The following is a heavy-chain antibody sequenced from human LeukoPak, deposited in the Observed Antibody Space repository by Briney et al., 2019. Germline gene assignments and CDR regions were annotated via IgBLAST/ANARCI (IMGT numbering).Heavy chain of an antibody. CDR2: IYYSGST. J-gene: IGHJ4*02. CDR3: DDSSGYVFDY. CDR1: GGSISSSSYY. D-gene: IGHD3-22*01. Sequence: SETLSLTCTVSGGSISSSSYYWGWIRRPPGKGLEWIGSIYYSGSTYYNPSLKSRVTISVDTSKNQFSLKLSSVTAADTAVYYCDDSSGYVFDYWGQGTLVTVSS. V-gene: IGHV4-39*01.